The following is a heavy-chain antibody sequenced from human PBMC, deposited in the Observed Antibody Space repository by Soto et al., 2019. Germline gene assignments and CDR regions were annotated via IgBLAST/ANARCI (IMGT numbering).Heavy chain of an antibody. D-gene: IGHD6-13*01. CDR2: ISSSSSTI. V-gene: IGHV3-48*01. J-gene: IGHJ4*02. CDR1: GFTFSSYS. CDR3: ARVKGGYSRSPDL. Sequence: PGGSLRLSCAASGFTFSSYSMNWVRQAPGKGLEWVSYISSSSSTIYYADSVKGRFTISRDNAKNSLYLQMNSLRAEDTAVYYWARVKGGYSRSPDLWGQGTLVTVSS.